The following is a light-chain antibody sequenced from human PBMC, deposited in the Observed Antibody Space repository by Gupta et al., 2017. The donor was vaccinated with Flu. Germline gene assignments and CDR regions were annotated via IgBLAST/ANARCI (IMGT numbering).Light chain of an antibody. CDR3: QQYYSTPYS. CDR2: WAS. CDR1: QSVLYTSNNKNY. Sequence: DIVMTQSPDSLAVCLGERATINCKSSQSVLYTSNNKNYVVWYQQKAGQPPRLLIYWASTRESGVPDRFSGSGVGTDFTLTISSLQAEDVAVYYCQQYYSTPYSFGQGTKLEIK. J-gene: IGKJ2*03. V-gene: IGKV4-1*01.